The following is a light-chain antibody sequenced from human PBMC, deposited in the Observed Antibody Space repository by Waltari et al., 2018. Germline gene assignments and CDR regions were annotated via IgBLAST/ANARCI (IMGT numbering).Light chain of an antibody. V-gene: IGLV2-14*03. CDR3: SSYTTRGTWV. CDR1: FSSVGALYS. J-gene: IGLJ3*02. Sequence: QSALTQPASVSGSPGQSIPFSCTRAFSSVGALYSFSWYQQLPGRAPKLLIYDVSHRPSGVSDRLSGSKSGNTASLTISGLQPEDEADYYCSSYTTRGTWVFGGGTKLTVL. CDR2: DVS.